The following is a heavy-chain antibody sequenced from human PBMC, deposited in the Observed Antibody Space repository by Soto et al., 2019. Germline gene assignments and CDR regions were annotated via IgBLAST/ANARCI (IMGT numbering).Heavy chain of an antibody. CDR3: ARASRDYYDSSGYLYYYGMDV. V-gene: IGHV1-46*01. CDR2: INPSGGST. J-gene: IGHJ6*02. D-gene: IGHD3-22*01. Sequence: ASVKVSCKASGYTFTSYYMHWVRQAPGQGLEWMGIINPSGGSTSYAQKFQGRVTMTRDTSTSTVYMELSSLRSEDTAVYYCARASRDYYDSSGYLYYYGMDVCCQATTVTVSS. CDR1: GYTFTSYY.